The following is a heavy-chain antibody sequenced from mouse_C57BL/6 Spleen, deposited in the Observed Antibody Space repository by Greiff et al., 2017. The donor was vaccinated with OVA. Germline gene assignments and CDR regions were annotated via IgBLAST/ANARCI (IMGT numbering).Heavy chain of an antibody. J-gene: IGHJ1*03. CDR1: GYAFSSSW. CDR3: ASSTMARYFDV. V-gene: IGHV1-82*01. D-gene: IGHD2-1*01. CDR2: IYPGDGDT. Sequence: QVQLQQSGPELVKPGASVKISCKASGYAFSSSWMNWVKQRPGKGLEWIGRIYPGDGDTNYNGKFKGKATLTADKSSSTAYMQLSSLTSEDSAVYFCASSTMARYFDVWGTGTTVTVSS.